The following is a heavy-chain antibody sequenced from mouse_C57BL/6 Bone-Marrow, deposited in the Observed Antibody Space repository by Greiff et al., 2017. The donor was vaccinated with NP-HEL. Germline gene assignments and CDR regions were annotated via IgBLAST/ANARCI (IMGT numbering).Heavy chain of an antibody. CDR2: IYPGSGST. J-gene: IGHJ2*01. V-gene: IGHV1-55*01. CDR3: ARRNY. CDR1: GYTFTSYW. Sequence: QVQLQQPGAELVKPGASVKMSKASGYTFTSYWITWVKQRPGQGLEWIGDIYPGSGSTNYNEKFKSKATLTVDTSSSTAYMQLSSLTSEDSAVYYCARRNYWGQGTTLTVSS.